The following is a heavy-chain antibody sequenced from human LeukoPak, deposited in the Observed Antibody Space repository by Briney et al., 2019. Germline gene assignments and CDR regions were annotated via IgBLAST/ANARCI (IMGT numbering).Heavy chain of an antibody. Sequence: GASVKVSCKASGYTFTIYAMHWVRQAPGQRLEWMGWINADNGNTKYSQKFQSRVTITRDTSASTAYMELSSLRSEDTAVYYCARVYCSSTSCHYYFDYWGQGPLVTVSS. CDR3: ARVYCSSTSCHYYFDY. J-gene: IGHJ4*02. CDR1: GYTFTIYA. V-gene: IGHV1-3*01. D-gene: IGHD2-2*01. CDR2: INADNGNT.